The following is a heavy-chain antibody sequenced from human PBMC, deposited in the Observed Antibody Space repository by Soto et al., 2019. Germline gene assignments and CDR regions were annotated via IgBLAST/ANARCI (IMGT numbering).Heavy chain of an antibody. CDR2: ISYDGSNK. J-gene: IGHJ6*02. D-gene: IGHD2-15*01. CDR1: GFTFSSYG. V-gene: IGHV3-30*18. CDR3: AKDGPDIVVVVAAIPYYGMDV. Sequence: QVQLVESGGGVVQPGRSLRLSCAASGFTFSSYGMHWVRQAPGKGLEWVAVISYDGSNKYYADSVKGRFTISRDNSKNPLYLQMNSLRAEDTAVYYCAKDGPDIVVVVAAIPYYGMDVWGQGTTVTVSS.